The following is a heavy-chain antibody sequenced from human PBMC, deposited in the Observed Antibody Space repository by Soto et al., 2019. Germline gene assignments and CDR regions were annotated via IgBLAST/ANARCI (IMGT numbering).Heavy chain of an antibody. CDR3: ARDLRDTILLWAYGMDV. CDR1: GGSISSSNW. Sequence: QVQLQESGPGLVKPSGTLSLTCAVSGGSISSSNWWSWVRQPPGKGLEWIGEIYHSGSTNYNPSLKSRVTISVHKSKNQFSLKLSSVTAADTAVYYCARDLRDTILLWAYGMDVWGQGTTVTVSS. CDR2: IYHSGST. D-gene: IGHD3-3*01. J-gene: IGHJ6*02. V-gene: IGHV4-4*02.